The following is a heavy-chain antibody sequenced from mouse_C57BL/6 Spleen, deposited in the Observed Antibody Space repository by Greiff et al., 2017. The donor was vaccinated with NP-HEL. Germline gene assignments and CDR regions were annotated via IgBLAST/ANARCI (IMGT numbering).Heavy chain of an antibody. D-gene: IGHD2-3*01. CDR2: IDPEDGDT. V-gene: IGHV14-2*01. CDR3: ARHDGYYGDYAMDY. Sequence: EVQLQQPGAELVKPGASVKLSCTASGFNIKDYYMHWVKQRTEQGLEWIGRIDPEDGDTKYAPKFQGKATITADTSSNTAYLQLSSLTSEDTAVYYCARHDGYYGDYAMDYWGQGTSVTVSS. J-gene: IGHJ4*01. CDR1: GFNIKDYY.